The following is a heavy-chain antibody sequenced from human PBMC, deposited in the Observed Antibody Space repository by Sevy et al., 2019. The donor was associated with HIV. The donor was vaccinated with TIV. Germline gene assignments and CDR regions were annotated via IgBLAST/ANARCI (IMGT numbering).Heavy chain of an antibody. CDR2: IDYSGNA. V-gene: IGHV4-59*01. CDR3: ARDPATGWFDP. CDR1: GDSIGDYY. Sequence: SETLSLTCTVSGDSIGDYYWSWIRQTPGKGLEWIGYIDYSGNAHYNPSLKSRVTMSVDTSKNHSSLKLNSVTAADTALYYCARDPATGWFDPWGQGTLVTVSS. J-gene: IGHJ5*02.